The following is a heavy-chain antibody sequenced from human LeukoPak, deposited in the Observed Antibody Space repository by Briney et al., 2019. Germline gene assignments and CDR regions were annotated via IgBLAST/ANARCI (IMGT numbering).Heavy chain of an antibody. D-gene: IGHD1/OR15-1a*01. CDR1: GGAFSNYG. J-gene: IGHJ4*02. CDR3: ARDSNIDGFDY. Sequence: SVKVSCKASGGAFSNYGISWVRQAPGQGLEWMGGIIPMLGTANYAQRFQGRVTITTDESTSTAYMEVSSLRSEDTAVYYCARDSNIDGFDYWGQGTLVTVSS. CDR2: IIPMLGTA. V-gene: IGHV1-69*05.